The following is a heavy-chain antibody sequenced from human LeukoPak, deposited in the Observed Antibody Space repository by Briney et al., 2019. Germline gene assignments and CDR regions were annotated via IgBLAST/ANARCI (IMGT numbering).Heavy chain of an antibody. J-gene: IGHJ4*02. D-gene: IGHD5-18*01. CDR3: AKGYTYTFDYFDS. CDR2: FRYDGSEE. CDR1: GNTLSSYG. Sequence: GGALRLSCAASGNTLSSYGMHRVRPAPGKGLDRVDFFRYDGSEEYYADSVKGRFTISRDNSKKTLYLQMNSLRAEDTAVYYCAKGYTYTFDYFDSWGQGTLVTVSS. V-gene: IGHV3-30*02.